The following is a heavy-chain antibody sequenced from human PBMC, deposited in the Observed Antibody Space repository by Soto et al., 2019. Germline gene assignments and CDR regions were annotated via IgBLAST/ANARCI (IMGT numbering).Heavy chain of an antibody. D-gene: IGHD4-17*01. CDR3: ARGLPTTVPKYFQH. J-gene: IGHJ1*01. V-gene: IGHV1-18*01. CDR1: GYTFTNFG. Sequence: ASVKVSCKASGYTFTNFGISWVRQAPGQGLEWMGWISAYNGNTNYAQKFQGRVTMTTDTSTSTAYMEVRSLRFDDTAVYYCARGLPTTVPKYFQHWGQGTLVTVSS. CDR2: ISAYNGNT.